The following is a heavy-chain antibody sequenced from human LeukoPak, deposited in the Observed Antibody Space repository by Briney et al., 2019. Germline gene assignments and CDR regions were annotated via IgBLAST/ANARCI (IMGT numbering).Heavy chain of an antibody. CDR1: GYTFTGYY. D-gene: IGHD5-18*01. CDR2: INPKSGGT. Sequence: GASVKVSCKASGYTFTGYYMYWVRQAPGQGLDWMGWINPKSGGTNYAQKFQGRVTMTGDTSISTAYMELRRLRSDDTAVYYCARGHRYGFLSGDHYYYYMDVWGKGTSVTISS. J-gene: IGHJ6*03. V-gene: IGHV1-2*02. CDR3: ARGHRYGFLSGDHYYYYMDV.